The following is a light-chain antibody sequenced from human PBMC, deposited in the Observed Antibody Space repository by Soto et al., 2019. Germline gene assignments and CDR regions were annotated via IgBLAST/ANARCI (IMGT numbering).Light chain of an antibody. Sequence: DIQMTQSPSSLFTSVGDRITITCQATQDINIYLNWYQQKPGKAPNLLIYDASNLEIGVPSRFSGSGSGTEFTLVISSLQPDDFATYYCQQYNSYSVTVGQGNKVDIK. CDR2: DAS. J-gene: IGKJ1*01. CDR3: QQYNSYSVT. V-gene: IGKV1-33*01. CDR1: QDINIY.